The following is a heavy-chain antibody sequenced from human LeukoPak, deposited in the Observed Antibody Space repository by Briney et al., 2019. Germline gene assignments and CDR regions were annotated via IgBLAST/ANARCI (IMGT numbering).Heavy chain of an antibody. J-gene: IGHJ3*02. D-gene: IGHD6-19*01. V-gene: IGHV1-46*01. CDR1: GYTFTGYY. CDR2: INPGGGTT. CDR3: ARALRTIAVAGIGAFDI. Sequence: ASVKVSCKASGYTFTGYYMHWVRQAHGQGLEWMGRINPGGGTTRYAQKFQGRVTMTRDMSTSTVYMEVSSLRSEDTAMYYCARALRTIAVAGIGAFDIWGQGTMVTVSS.